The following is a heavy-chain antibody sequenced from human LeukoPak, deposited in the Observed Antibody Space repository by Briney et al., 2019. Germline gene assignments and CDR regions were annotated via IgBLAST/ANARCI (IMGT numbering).Heavy chain of an antibody. D-gene: IGHD5-18*01. Sequence: PGGSLRLSXAASGFTFSSYEMNWIRQAPGKGLEWVSYISSSGSTIYYADSVKGRFTISRDNAKNSLYLQMNSLRAEDTAVYYCASDTDRIQLWTRRGFDYWGQGTLVTVSS. V-gene: IGHV3-48*03. CDR2: ISSSGSTI. J-gene: IGHJ4*02. CDR1: GFTFSSYE. CDR3: ASDTDRIQLWTRRGFDY.